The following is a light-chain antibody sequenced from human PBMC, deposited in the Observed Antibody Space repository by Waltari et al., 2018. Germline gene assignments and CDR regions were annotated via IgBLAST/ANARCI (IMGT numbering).Light chain of an antibody. CDR1: SSDVGGYNY. CDR2: EVS. CDR3: SSDTSSSPYV. Sequence: QSALTQPASVSGSPGQSITISCTGTSSDVGGYNYVSWYQQHPGKAPKLMIYEVSNRPSGGSNRFSGSKSGDTASLTISGLQAEDEADYYCSSDTSSSPYVFGTGTKVTVL. V-gene: IGLV2-14*01. J-gene: IGLJ1*01.